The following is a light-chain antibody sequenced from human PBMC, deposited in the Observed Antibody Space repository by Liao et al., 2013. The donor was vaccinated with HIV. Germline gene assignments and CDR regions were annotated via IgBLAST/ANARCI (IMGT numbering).Light chain of an antibody. CDR1: KLGDQY. J-gene: IGLJ1*01. Sequence: SYELTQSPSVSVSPGQTASITCSGDKLGDQYACWYQQKSGQSPLLVMYQDTKRPSGIPERFSGSSSGNTATLTISGTQAMDEGDYYCLTWDNNHYVFGPGTKVTVL. V-gene: IGLV3-1*01. CDR2: QDT. CDR3: LTWDNNHYV.